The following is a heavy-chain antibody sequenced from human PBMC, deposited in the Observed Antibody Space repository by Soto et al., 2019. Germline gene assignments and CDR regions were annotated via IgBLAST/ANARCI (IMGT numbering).Heavy chain of an antibody. CDR1: GFTFTSSA. CDR3: AADRGYSYGYALGY. J-gene: IGHJ4*02. D-gene: IGHD5-18*01. CDR2: IVVGSGNT. V-gene: IGHV1-58*01. Sequence: SVKVSCKASGFTFTSSAVQWVRQARGQRLEWIGWIVVGSGNTNYAQKFQERVTITRDMSTSTAYMELSSLRSEDTAVYYCAADRGYSYGYALGYWGQGTLVTAPQ.